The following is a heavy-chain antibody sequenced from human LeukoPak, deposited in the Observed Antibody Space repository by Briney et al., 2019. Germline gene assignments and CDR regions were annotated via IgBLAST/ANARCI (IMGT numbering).Heavy chain of an antibody. CDR3: WGSSGYYDY. Sequence: SETLSLTCTVSGYSISSGYYWGWIRQPPGKGLEWIGSIYYSGSTYYNPSLKSRVTISVDTSKNQFSLKLSSVTAADTAVYYSWGSSGYYDYWGQGTLVTVSS. V-gene: IGHV4-38-2*02. CDR1: GYSISSGYY. CDR2: IYYSGST. J-gene: IGHJ4*02. D-gene: IGHD3-22*01.